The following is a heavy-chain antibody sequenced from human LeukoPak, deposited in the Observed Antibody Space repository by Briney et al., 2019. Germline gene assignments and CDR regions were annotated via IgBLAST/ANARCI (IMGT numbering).Heavy chain of an antibody. CDR1: GGTFSSYA. Sequence: ASVKVSCKASGGTFSSYAISWVRQAPGQGLEWMGWISAYNGNTNYAQKLQGRVTMTTDTSTSTAYMELRSLRSDDTAVYYCARGGGSSWYSPYYYYGMDVWGQGTTVTVSS. D-gene: IGHD6-13*01. CDR3: ARGGGSSWYSPYYYYGMDV. CDR2: ISAYNGNT. J-gene: IGHJ6*02. V-gene: IGHV1-18*01.